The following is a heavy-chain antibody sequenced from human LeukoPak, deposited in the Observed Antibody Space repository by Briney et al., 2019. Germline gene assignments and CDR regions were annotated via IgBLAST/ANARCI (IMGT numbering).Heavy chain of an antibody. V-gene: IGHV1-69*01. D-gene: IGHD6-13*01. Sequence: GSSVKVSCKASGGTFSSYAISWVRQAPGQGLEWKGGIIPIFGTANYAQKFQGRVTITADESTSTAYMELSSLRSEDTAVYYCALNLPGIAAAVLDYWGQGTLVTVSS. CDR3: ALNLPGIAAAVLDY. CDR2: IIPIFGTA. J-gene: IGHJ4*02. CDR1: GGTFSSYA.